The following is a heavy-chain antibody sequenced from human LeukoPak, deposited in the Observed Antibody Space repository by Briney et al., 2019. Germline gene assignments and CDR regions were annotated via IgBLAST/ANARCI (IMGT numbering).Heavy chain of an antibody. Sequence: WASVKVSCKASGYTFTSYDINWVRQATGQGLEWMGWMNPNSGNTGYAQKFQGRVTMTRNTSISTAYMELSSLRSEDTAVYYCVRGPVRGKHTSVYYYFDYWGQGTLVTVSS. CDR2: MNPNSGNT. CDR3: VRGPVRGKHTSVYYYFDY. J-gene: IGHJ4*02. V-gene: IGHV1-8*01. CDR1: GYTFTSYD. D-gene: IGHD3-10*01.